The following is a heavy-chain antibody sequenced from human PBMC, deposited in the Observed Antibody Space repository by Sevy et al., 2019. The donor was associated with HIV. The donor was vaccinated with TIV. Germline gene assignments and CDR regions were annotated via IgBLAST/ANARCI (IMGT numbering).Heavy chain of an antibody. Sequence: ASVKVSCKASGYTFTSYGISWVRQAPGQGLEWMGWISAYNGNTNYAQKLQGRVTMNTDTSTSTAYMELRSLRSDDTALYYCARDRGRAADNWFDPWGQGTLVTVSS. CDR2: ISAYNGNT. V-gene: IGHV1-18*04. CDR1: GYTFTSYG. CDR3: ARDRGRAADNWFDP. D-gene: IGHD2-15*01. J-gene: IGHJ5*02.